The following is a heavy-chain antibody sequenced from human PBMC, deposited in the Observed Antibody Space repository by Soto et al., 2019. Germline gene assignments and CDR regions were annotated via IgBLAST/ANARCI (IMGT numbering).Heavy chain of an antibody. Sequence: QVQLQQWGAGLLKPSETLSLTCTVYGGSFSGYYWSWIRQPPGKGLEWIGEIYHSGSTNYNPSLEGRVTMSVDTSKNQFSLRLSSVTAADTAMYYCASQYNCKPSYFDSWGQGTLVTVSS. CDR2: IYHSGST. V-gene: IGHV4-34*01. D-gene: IGHD1-20*01. CDR3: ASQYNCKPSYFDS. J-gene: IGHJ4*02. CDR1: GGSFSGYY.